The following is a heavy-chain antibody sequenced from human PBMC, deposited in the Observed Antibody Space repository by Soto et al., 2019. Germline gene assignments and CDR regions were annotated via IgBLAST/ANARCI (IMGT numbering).Heavy chain of an antibody. CDR2: TSYDGKRS. J-gene: IGHJ6*02. CDR3: ASVRGTVGYSYYYAMDV. Sequence: QVQLVESGGGVVQPGRSLRLSCAASGFPLSNYGMHWVRLAPGKGLERVAVTSYDGKRSYYADSVKGRFTISRDNSKTALYLQRNGLRAEDTALYYCASVRGTVGYSYYYAMDVWGQGTRVTVSS. V-gene: IGHV3-30*03. D-gene: IGHD6-25*01. CDR1: GFPLSNYG.